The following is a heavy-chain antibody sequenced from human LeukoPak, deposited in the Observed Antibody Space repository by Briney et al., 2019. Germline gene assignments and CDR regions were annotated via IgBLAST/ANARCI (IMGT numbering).Heavy chain of an antibody. Sequence: SAETLSLTCTVSGNSIRSSSYYWGWIRQSPEKWLEWIGSIYYSGSTYYSASFKSRVTISVDTSQNQFSLKLRSVTAADRAVYYCASRYYYDTRGYFLHWGQGTLVTVSS. CDR2: IYYSGST. CDR1: GNSIRSSSYY. D-gene: IGHD3-22*01. CDR3: ASRYYYDTRGYFLH. V-gene: IGHV4-39*01. J-gene: IGHJ1*01.